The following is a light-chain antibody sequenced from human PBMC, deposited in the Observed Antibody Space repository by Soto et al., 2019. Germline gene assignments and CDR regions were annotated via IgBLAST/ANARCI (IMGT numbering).Light chain of an antibody. CDR3: AAWDDRLNAYV. CDR2: SND. CDR1: SSNIESNT. J-gene: IGLJ1*01. Sequence: QSVLTQPPSASGTPGQRVTISCSGSSSNIESNTVTWYQQLPGTAPTLVMYSNDHRPSVVPARFSCSTSGTSASLAISGLQSEDEADYYCAAWDDRLNAYVFGGGTKLTVL. V-gene: IGLV1-44*01.